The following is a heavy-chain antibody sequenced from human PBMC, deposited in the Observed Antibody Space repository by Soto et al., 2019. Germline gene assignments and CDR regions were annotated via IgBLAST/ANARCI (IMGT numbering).Heavy chain of an antibody. CDR2: INHSGST. CDR3: ARGRTLVCSGGSCFLDAFDI. Sequence: QVQLQQWGAGLLKPSETLSLTCAVYGGSFSGYYCSWIRQPPGKGLAWIGEINHSGSTNYNQARKGRVTISVDTSKNQFSLKLSSVTAADTAVYYCARGRTLVCSGGSCFLDAFDIWGQGTMVTVSS. V-gene: IGHV4-34*01. J-gene: IGHJ3*02. CDR1: GGSFSGYY. D-gene: IGHD2-15*01.